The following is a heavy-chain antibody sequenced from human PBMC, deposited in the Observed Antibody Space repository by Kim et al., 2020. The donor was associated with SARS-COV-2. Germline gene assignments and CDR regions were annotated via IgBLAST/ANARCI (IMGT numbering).Heavy chain of an antibody. CDR2: LSSATTYI. D-gene: IGHD2-2*01. V-gene: IGHV3-21*01. CDR1: GFTFNRYT. CDR3: ARDTLLPWACSSTSCPFDY. Sequence: GGSLRLSCEASGFTFNRYTMNWVRQAPGKGLEWVSSLSSATTYIYYADSVKGRFTISRDNAKNSLYLQMSSLRAEDTAVYYCARDTLLPWACSSTSCPFDYWGQGTLVTVSS. J-gene: IGHJ4*02.